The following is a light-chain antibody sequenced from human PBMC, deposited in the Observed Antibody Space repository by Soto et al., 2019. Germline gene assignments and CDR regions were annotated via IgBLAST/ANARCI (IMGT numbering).Light chain of an antibody. CDR2: GNS. V-gene: IGLV1-40*01. Sequence: QSVLTQLPSVSGAPGQRVTISCTGSSSNIGAGYDVHWYQQLPGTAPKLLIYGNSNRPSGVPDRFSGSKSGTSASLAITGLQAEDEADYYCQSYDSSLSGGVFGTGTKLTVL. CDR1: SSNIGAGYD. CDR3: QSYDSSLSGGV. J-gene: IGLJ1*01.